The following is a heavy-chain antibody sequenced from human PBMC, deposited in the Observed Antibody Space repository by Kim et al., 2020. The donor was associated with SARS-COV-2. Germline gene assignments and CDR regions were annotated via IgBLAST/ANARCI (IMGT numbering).Heavy chain of an antibody. CDR3: AKVDEEFDG. CDR2: NGKT. Sequence: NGKTWYDPSLKSRVSISIDTSNNQFCRGLTSVTAADTAMYFCAKVDEEFDGWGQGTLVTVSS. V-gene: IGHV4-39*07. J-gene: IGHJ4*02.